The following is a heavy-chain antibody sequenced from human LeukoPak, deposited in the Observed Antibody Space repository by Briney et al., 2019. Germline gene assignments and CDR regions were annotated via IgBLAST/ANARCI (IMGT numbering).Heavy chain of an antibody. CDR2: INSDGITT. CDR1: GFSFSSYW. V-gene: IGHV3-74*01. D-gene: IGHD3-16*01. Sequence: PGGSLRLSCAASGFSFSSYWMNWARQAPGKGLEWVSRINSDGITTKYADSVKGRFTISRDDAKNTLYLEMNSLRVEDTAVYYCTRAPYANKFDYWGQGTLVTVSS. CDR3: TRAPYANKFDY. J-gene: IGHJ4*02.